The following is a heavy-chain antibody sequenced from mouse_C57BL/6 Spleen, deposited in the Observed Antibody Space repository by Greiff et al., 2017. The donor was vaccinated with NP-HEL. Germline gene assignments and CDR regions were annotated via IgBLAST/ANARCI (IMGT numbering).Heavy chain of an antibody. J-gene: IGHJ2*01. Sequence: VQLKQSGPVLVKPGASVKMSCKASGYTFTDYYMNWVKQSHGKSLEWIGVINPYNGGTSYNQKFKGKATLTVDKSSSTAYMELNSLTSEDSAVYYCAREGLTVFDYWGQGTTLTVSS. CDR2: INPYNGGT. V-gene: IGHV1-19*01. CDR1: GYTFTDYY. CDR3: AREGLTVFDY. D-gene: IGHD4-1*01.